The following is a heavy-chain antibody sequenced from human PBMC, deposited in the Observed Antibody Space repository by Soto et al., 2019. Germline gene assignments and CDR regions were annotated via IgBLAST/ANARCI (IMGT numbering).Heavy chain of an antibody. J-gene: IGHJ5*02. V-gene: IGHV1-2*02. D-gene: IGHD3-16*02. CDR3: AKDPEASFNWFDT. CDR2: INPKTGGR. CDR1: GYSFTDYY. Sequence: XSVKVSCKATGYSFTDYYLHWVRQAPGQGLEWMGWINPKTGGRKYAQKFQGRVTMTRDTSISTAYMELSSLRSDDTAVYYCAKDPEASFNWFDTWGQGTLVTVSS.